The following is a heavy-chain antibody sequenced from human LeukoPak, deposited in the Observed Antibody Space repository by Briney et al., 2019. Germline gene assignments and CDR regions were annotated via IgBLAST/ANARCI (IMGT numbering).Heavy chain of an antibody. CDR3: AKDPLLGTASYNWFDP. CDR1: GFTFSSYA. J-gene: IGHJ5*02. V-gene: IGHV3-23*01. D-gene: IGHD1-1*01. CDR2: ISGSGGST. Sequence: GGSLRLSCAASGFTFSSYAMSWVRQAPGKGLEWVSAISGSGGSTYYAESVKGRFTISRDNSKNTLYLQMNSLRAEDTAVYYCAKDPLLGTASYNWFDPWGQGTLVTVSS.